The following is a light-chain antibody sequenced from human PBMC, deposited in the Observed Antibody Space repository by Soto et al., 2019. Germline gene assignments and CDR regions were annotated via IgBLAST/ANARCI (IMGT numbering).Light chain of an antibody. V-gene: IGKV1-5*03. CDR2: KAS. CDR1: QSIITS. J-gene: IGKJ1*01. CDR3: QQYNSYSRT. Sequence: DIQMTQSPSTLSASVGDRVTITCRASQSIITSLAWYQQKPGKATKLLIYKASSLQSGAPSRFSGSGSGTEFTLTISSLQPDDFATYYCQQYNSYSRTFGQGTKVEIK.